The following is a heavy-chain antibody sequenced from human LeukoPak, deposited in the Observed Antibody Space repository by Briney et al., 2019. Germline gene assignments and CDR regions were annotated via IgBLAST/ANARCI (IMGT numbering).Heavy chain of an antibody. J-gene: IGHJ4*02. Sequence: GGSLRLSCAASSFTVSNNYMSWVRQPPGKGLEWVSVIYSGGRTYYADSVRGRYTISRDNSKNTLYLQMNSLRVEDTAVYYCAKQYDFWSGPDYWGQGTLVTVSS. CDR3: AKQYDFWSGPDY. V-gene: IGHV3-66*04. D-gene: IGHD3-3*01. CDR1: SFTVSNNY. CDR2: IYSGGRT.